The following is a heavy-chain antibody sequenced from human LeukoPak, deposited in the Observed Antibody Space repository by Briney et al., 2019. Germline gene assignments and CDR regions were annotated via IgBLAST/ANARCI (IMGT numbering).Heavy chain of an antibody. Sequence: SETLSLTCTVSGGSISSSSYYWGWIRQPPGKGLEWIGSIYYSGSTYYNPSLKSRVTISVDTSKNQFSLKLSSVTAADTAVYYCARTSHAASYRSRVSSDFDYWGQGTLVTVSS. CDR1: GGSISSSSYY. V-gene: IGHV4-39*07. D-gene: IGHD3-16*02. CDR3: ARTSHAASYRSRVSSDFDY. J-gene: IGHJ4*02. CDR2: IYYSGST.